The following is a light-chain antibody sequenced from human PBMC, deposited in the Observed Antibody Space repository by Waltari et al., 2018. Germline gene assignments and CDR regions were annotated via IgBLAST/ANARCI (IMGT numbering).Light chain of an antibody. CDR1: ESVDTY. J-gene: IGKJ4*01. V-gene: IGKV3-11*01. CDR3: QQRRHWPLT. Sequence: EVVLTQSPATLSLSPGERATLSCGASESVDTYLAWYQHRPGQAPRLLIYAASQRASGIPARFTGGGSGTDFTLTISSLQPEDFAVYFCQQRRHWPLTFGGGTKVEI. CDR2: AAS.